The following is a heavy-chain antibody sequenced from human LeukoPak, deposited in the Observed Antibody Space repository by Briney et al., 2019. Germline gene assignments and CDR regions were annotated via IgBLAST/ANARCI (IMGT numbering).Heavy chain of an antibody. J-gene: IGHJ6*03. CDR2: LYTNDNT. D-gene: IGHD2-21*02. Sequence: SETLSLTCSVSGGSITSGRYYWTWIRQPAGKGLEWIGRLYTNDNTNYDPSLESRVSISVDTYKSQFYLQLTSVTAADTAVYFCARGVVTDDYYMDVWGKGITVIVSS. CDR1: GGSITSGRYY. CDR3: ARGVVTDDYYMDV. V-gene: IGHV4-61*02.